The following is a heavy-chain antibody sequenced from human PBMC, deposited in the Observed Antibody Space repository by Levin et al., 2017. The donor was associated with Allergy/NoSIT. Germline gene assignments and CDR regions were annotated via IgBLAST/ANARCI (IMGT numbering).Heavy chain of an antibody. V-gene: IGHV5-51*01. CDR1: GYRFTSYW. CDR3: ARPQAGDLGHQYFQH. CDR2: IYPGDSDT. D-gene: IGHD1-26*01. Sequence: GGSLRLSCKGSGYRFTSYWIGWVRQMPGKGLEWMGIIYPGDSDTRYSPSFQGQVTISADKSISTAYLQWSSLKAADTAIYYWARPQAGDLGHQYFQHWGQGTLVTVSS. J-gene: IGHJ1*01.